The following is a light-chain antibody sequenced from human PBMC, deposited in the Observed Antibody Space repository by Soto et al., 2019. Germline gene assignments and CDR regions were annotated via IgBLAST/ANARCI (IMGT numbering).Light chain of an antibody. V-gene: IGKV3-20*01. J-gene: IGKJ1*01. CDR2: GAS. CDR1: ESVSRSF. CDR3: QQYGSSPQT. Sequence: EIVLTQSPDTLALSPGERAALSCRASESVSRSFLAWYQQKPGQAPRLLIYGASTRATDIPHRFSGSGSGTDFTLTISRLEPEDFAVYYCQQYGSSPQTFGQGTKVEIK.